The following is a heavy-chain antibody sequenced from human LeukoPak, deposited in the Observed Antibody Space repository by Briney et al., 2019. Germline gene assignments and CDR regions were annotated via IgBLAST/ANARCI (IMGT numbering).Heavy chain of an antibody. CDR1: GSRFTSYW. V-gene: IGHV5-51*01. J-gene: IGHJ3*02. D-gene: IGHD5-18*01. CDR3: ARGDGYSYGRIIYAFDI. Sequence: GASLKISCKGSGSRFTSYWIGWVRQMPGKGLEWMGIIYPGDSDTRYSPSFQGQVTISADKSISTAYLQWSSLKASDTAMYYCARGDGYSYGRIIYAFDIWGQGTMVTVSS. CDR2: IYPGDSDT.